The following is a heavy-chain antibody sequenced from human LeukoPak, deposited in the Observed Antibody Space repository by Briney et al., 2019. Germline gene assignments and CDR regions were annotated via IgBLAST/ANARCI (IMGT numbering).Heavy chain of an antibody. J-gene: IGHJ4*02. CDR3: ARPAGIAAAAFDY. CDR2: IIPIFGTA. CDR1: GGTFSSYA. Sequence: SVKVSCKASGGTFSSYAISWVRQAPGQGLEWMGGIIPIFGTANYAQKFQGRVTITADESTSTVYMELSSLRSEDTAVYYCARPAGIAAAAFDYWGQGTLVTVSS. D-gene: IGHD6-13*01. V-gene: IGHV1-69*13.